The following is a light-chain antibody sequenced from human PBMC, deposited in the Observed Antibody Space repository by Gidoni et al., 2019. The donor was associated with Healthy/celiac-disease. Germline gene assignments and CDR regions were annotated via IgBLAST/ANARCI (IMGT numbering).Light chain of an antibody. Sequence: QSALTQPPSASGSPGQSVTIPCTGTSSDVGGYNYVSGYQQPPGKAPILMIYEVSKRPSGVPDRFSGSKSGNTASLTVSGLQAEDEADYYCSSYAGSNKCVVFGGGTKLTVL. CDR1: SSDVGGYNY. V-gene: IGLV2-8*01. CDR2: EVS. CDR3: SSYAGSNKCVV. J-gene: IGLJ2*01.